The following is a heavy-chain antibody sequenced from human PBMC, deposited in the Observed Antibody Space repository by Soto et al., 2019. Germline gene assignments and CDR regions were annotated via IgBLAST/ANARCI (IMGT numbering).Heavy chain of an antibody. CDR3: ARGGTYCSGGSCTGAFDI. CDR1: GYTFTGYY. D-gene: IGHD2-15*01. CDR2: INPNSGGT. V-gene: IGHV1-2*04. Sequence: GASVKVSCKASGYTFTGYYIHWVRQALGQGLEWMGWINPNSGGTNYAQKFQGWVTMTRDTSISTAYMELSRLRSDDTAVYYCARGGTYCSGGSCTGAFDIWGQGTMVTVSS. J-gene: IGHJ3*02.